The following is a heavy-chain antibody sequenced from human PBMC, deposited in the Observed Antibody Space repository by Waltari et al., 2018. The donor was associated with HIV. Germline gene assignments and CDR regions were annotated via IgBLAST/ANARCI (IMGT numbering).Heavy chain of an antibody. CDR1: GRDFTSYS. Sequence: QVKLVQSGAEVKKPGSSVTVSCKASGRDFTSYSFNWVRRAPGQGLEWVGRVVPTWRTGNYAQKFQDRVTITADKSTSTAYMELRSLRSDDTAVFYCASARETMGIDFDSWGQGTLVTVSS. D-gene: IGHD1-26*01. V-gene: IGHV1-69*08. CDR2: VVPTWRTG. J-gene: IGHJ4*02. CDR3: ASARETMGIDFDS.